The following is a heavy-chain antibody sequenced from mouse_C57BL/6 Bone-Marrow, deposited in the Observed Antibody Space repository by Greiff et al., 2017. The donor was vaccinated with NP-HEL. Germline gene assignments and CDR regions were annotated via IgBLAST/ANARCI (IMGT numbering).Heavy chain of an antibody. CDR2: ISDGGSYT. Sequence: EVKVVESGGGLVKPGGSLKLSCAASGFTFSSYAMSWVRQTPEKRLEWVATISDGGSYTYYPDNVKGRFTISRDNAKNNLYLQMSHLKSEDTAMYYCARVYYGFFAYWGKGTLVTVSA. CDR3: ARVYYGFFAY. J-gene: IGHJ3*01. CDR1: GFTFSSYA. V-gene: IGHV5-4*03. D-gene: IGHD2-2*01.